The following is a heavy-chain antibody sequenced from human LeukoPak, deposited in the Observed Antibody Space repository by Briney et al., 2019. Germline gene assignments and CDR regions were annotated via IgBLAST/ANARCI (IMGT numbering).Heavy chain of an antibody. CDR2: ISGSGGSGST. CDR3: AKSGLNRFDY. D-gene: IGHD2-15*01. V-gene: IGHV3-23*01. J-gene: IGHJ4*02. Sequence: GGSLRLPCAASGFTFDDYGMSWVRQAPGKGLEWVSTISGSGGSGSTYYADSVKGRFTISRDNSKNTLYLQMNSLRVEDTAVYYCAKSGLNRFDYWGQGTLVTVSS. CDR1: GFTFDDYG.